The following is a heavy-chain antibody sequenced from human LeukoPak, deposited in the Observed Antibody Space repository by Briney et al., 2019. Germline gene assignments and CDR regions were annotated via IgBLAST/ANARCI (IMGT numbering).Heavy chain of an antibody. CDR3: ARPYYYDSRIDP. CDR2: MYYSGST. J-gene: IGHJ5*02. CDR1: GGPIGSGDYY. Sequence: SQTQYLTCTVYGGPIGSGDYYWSWIRQPPGKGLEWIAYMYYSGSTYYNPSLKSRVTMSADTSKNQLSLKLSSVTAADTAVYYCARPYYYDSRIDPWGQGILVTVSS. D-gene: IGHD3-22*01. V-gene: IGHV4-30-4*01.